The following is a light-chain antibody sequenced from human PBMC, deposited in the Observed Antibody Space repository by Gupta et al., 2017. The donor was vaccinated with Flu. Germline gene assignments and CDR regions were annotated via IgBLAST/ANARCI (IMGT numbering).Light chain of an antibody. CDR1: QGLVYSDGNTY. V-gene: IGKV2-30*01. J-gene: IGKJ1*01. Sequence: DVVMTQSPLFLAVTLGQPASISCRSSQGLVYSDGNTYLHCFQQRPGQSPRRLIHLVSSRDSGVPDRFSGSGSGTYFTLRISRVEADDVGVYYCMQGAYWPWTFGQGTKVEI. CDR2: LVS. CDR3: MQGAYWPWT.